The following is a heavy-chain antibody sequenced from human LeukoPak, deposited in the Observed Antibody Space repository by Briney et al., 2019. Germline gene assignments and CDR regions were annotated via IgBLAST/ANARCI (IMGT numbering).Heavy chain of an antibody. V-gene: IGHV1-46*01. Sequence: GASVKVSCKASGYTFTSYYMHWVRQAPGQGLEWMGIINPSGGSTSYAQKFQGRVTMTRDTSTSTVCMELSSLRSEDTAVYYCARGVGSSWYGVGNWFDPWGQGTLVTVSS. CDR3: ARGVGSSWYGVGNWFDP. CDR2: INPSGGST. D-gene: IGHD6-13*01. CDR1: GYTFTSYY. J-gene: IGHJ5*02.